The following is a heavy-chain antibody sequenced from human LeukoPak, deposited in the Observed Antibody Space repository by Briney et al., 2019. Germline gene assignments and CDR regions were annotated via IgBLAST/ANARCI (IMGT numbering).Heavy chain of an antibody. CDR1: GFTFSSYE. D-gene: IGHD3-10*02. Sequence: PGGPLRLSCAASGFTFSSYEMNWVCQAPGKGLEWVSYISSSGSTIYYADSVKGRFTISRDNAKNSLYLQMNSLRAEDTAVYYCAELGITMIGGAWGKGTTVTISS. J-gene: IGHJ6*04. V-gene: IGHV3-48*03. CDR2: ISSSGSTI. CDR3: AELGITMIGGA.